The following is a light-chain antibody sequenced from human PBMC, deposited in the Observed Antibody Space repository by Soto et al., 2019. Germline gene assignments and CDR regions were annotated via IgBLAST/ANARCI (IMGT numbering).Light chain of an antibody. Sequence: NFMLTQPHSVSESAGKTVTISCTRNSGDNASRYVQWYQQRPGSAPTTVIYEDHQRPSGVPDRFSGSIDSSSNSASLTISGLNTEDEADYYCQSYDDYNYVVFGGGTKVTVL. J-gene: IGLJ2*01. CDR2: EDH. V-gene: IGLV6-57*04. CDR1: SGDNASRY. CDR3: QSYDDYNYVV.